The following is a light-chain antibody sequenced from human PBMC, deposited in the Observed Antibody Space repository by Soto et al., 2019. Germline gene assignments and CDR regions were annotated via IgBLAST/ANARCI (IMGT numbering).Light chain of an antibody. J-gene: IGLJ1*01. CDR3: SSYTTSNTRQIA. V-gene: IGLV2-14*03. Sequence: QSVLTQPASVSGSPGQSITISCTGTSSDVGGYNYVSWYQHHPGKAPKLMIFDVSNRPSGVPNRFSGSKSGNTASLTISGLQPEDEADYYCSSYTTSNTRQIAFGTGTKVTVL. CDR2: DVS. CDR1: SSDVGGYNY.